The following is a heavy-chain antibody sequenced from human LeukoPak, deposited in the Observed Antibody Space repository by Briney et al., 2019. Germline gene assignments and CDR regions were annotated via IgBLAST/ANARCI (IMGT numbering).Heavy chain of an antibody. Sequence: GASVKVSCKASGYTFTGYYMHWVRQAPGQGLEWLGWINPKSGGTNYAQKFRGRVTMTRDTSISTAYMELSRLRSDDMAVYYCARDYRGISDWFDPWGQGTLVTVSS. D-gene: IGHD5-12*01. CDR2: INPKSGGT. J-gene: IGHJ5*02. CDR3: ARDYRGISDWFDP. CDR1: GYTFTGYY. V-gene: IGHV1-2*02.